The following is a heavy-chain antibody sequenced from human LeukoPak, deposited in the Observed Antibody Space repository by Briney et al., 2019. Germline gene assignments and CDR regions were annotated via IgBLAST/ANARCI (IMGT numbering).Heavy chain of an antibody. J-gene: IGHJ6*04. D-gene: IGHD3-9*01. CDR1: GGTFSSYA. V-gene: IGHV1-69*13. CDR2: IIPIFGTA. CDR3: ARYYDILTGSIPQPPGYYYYYGMDV. Sequence: SVKVSCKASGGTFSSYAISWVRQAPGQGLEWMGGIIPIFGTANYAQKFQGRVTITADESTGTAYVELSSLRSEDTAVYYCARYYDILTGSIPQPPGYYYYYGMDVWGKGTTVTVSS.